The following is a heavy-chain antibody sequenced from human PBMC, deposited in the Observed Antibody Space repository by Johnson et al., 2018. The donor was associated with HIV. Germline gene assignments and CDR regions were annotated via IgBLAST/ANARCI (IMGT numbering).Heavy chain of an antibody. Sequence: MLLVESGGDLVQPGGSLRLSCAASGITVSSNYMTWVRQAPGKGLEWVSVIYSGGSTYYADSMQGRFTISRDNSKNTLYLQMNSLRAEDTAVYYCARDDTGYSSSFDAFDVWGQGTMVTVSS. D-gene: IGHD6-13*01. CDR1: GITVSSNY. CDR3: ARDDTGYSSSFDAFDV. J-gene: IGHJ3*01. V-gene: IGHV3-66*01. CDR2: IYSGGST.